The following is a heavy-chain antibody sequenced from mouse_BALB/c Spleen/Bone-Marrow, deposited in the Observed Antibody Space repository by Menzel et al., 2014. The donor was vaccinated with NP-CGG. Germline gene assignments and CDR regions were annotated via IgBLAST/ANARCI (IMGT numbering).Heavy chain of an antibody. V-gene: IGHV5-15*02. CDR2: ISNLAYSI. D-gene: IGHD2-1*01. CDR3: ATIYYGNSYAMDY. Sequence: EVKLVESGGGLVQPGGSQKLSCAASGFTFSDYGMAWVRQAPGKGPEWVAFISNLAYSIYYADTVTGRFTISRENAKNTLYLEMSSLRPEDTAMYYCATIYYGNSYAMDYWGQGTSVTVSS. CDR1: GFTFSDYG. J-gene: IGHJ4*01.